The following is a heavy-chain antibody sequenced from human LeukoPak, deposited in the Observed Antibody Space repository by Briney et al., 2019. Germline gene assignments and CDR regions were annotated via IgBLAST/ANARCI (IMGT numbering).Heavy chain of an antibody. CDR3: AKAGGSSWYSFDY. CDR1: GYSFTGFY. CDR2: IDPYSGGT. Sequence: ASVKVSCKASGYSFTGFYMHWLRQAPGQGLEWMGRIDPYSGGTNFAPKFQGRVSMTRATSVTTAHMELNSLTSDDTAVYYCAKAGGSSWYSFDYWGQGTLVSVSS. V-gene: IGHV1-2*06. D-gene: IGHD6-13*01. J-gene: IGHJ4*02.